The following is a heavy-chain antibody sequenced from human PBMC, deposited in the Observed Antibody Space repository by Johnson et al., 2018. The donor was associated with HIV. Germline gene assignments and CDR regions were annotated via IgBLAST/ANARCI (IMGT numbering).Heavy chain of an antibody. D-gene: IGHD6-19*01. CDR2: ISYDGSYK. CDR3: ARYSSGWYGAFDI. CDR1: GFTFSSYA. V-gene: IGHV3-30*04. Sequence: QVQLVESGGGVVQPGRSLRLSCAASGFTFSSYAMHWVRQAPGKGLEWVAVISYDGSYKDYADSVKGRFTISRDNAKNFLYLQMNSLRAADTAVYYCARYSSGWYGAFDIWGQGTMVTVSS. J-gene: IGHJ3*02.